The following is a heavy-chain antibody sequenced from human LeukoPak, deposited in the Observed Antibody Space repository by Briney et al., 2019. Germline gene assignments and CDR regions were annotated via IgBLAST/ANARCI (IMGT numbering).Heavy chain of an antibody. J-gene: IGHJ4*02. V-gene: IGHV4-38-2*01. CDR1: GYSISSGFY. CDR2: VFHSGNT. D-gene: IGHD1-26*01. Sequence: SETLSLTCDVSGYSISSGFYWGWIRQPPGKGLEWIGSVFHSGNTYYNPSLKGRVTISVDTSNNQFSLKLSSVTATDTAVYYCAADGSYLPELGYFDFWGQGTLVTVSS. CDR3: AADGSYLPELGYFDF.